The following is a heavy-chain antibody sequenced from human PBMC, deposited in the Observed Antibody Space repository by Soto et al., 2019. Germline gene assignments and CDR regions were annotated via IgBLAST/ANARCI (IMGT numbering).Heavy chain of an antibody. CDR3: AAQGGDAVVGYYYGMDV. V-gene: IGHV1-58*02. J-gene: IGHJ6*04. Sequence: QMQLVQSGPEVKKPGTSVKVSCKASGFTFTSSAMQWVRQARGQRLEWIGWIVVGSGNTNYAQKFQERVTITGDMSTSTAYMERSSQRSEDTAAYYCAAQGGDAVVGYYYGMDVWGKGTTVTVSS. CDR2: IVVGSGNT. D-gene: IGHD2-2*01. CDR1: GFTFTSSA.